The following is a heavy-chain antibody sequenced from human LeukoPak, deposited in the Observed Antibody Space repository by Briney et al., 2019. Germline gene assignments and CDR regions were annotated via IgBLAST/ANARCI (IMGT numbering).Heavy chain of an antibody. V-gene: IGHV3-15*01. CDR2: IKSKFDGGTS. D-gene: IGHD6-19*01. Sequence: GGSLRLSCAASGFSFNNAWMSWVRQAPGKGPEWVGRIKSKFDGGTSDYAAPVKGRFTISRDDSKNTLYLQINSLKTEDTAVYYCTTDSLGWAENYYYYYMDVWGKGTTVTVSS. J-gene: IGHJ6*03. CDR3: TTDSLGWAENYYYYYMDV. CDR1: GFSFNNAW.